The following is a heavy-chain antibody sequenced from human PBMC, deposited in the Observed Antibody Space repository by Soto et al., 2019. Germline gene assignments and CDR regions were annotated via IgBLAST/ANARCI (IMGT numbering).Heavy chain of an antibody. CDR3: ARTVGAAYYFDF. D-gene: IGHD1-26*01. CDR2: IYTSGST. J-gene: IGHJ4*02. V-gene: IGHV4-4*07. CDR1: GDSMSKHY. Sequence: SETLSLTCTVSGDSMSKHYWSWIRQPAGKGLEWIGRIYTSGSTNYNPSLKSRVNMSIDTSNNHFSLNLKSVTAADAAVYYCARTVGAAYYFDFWGQGALVTVSS.